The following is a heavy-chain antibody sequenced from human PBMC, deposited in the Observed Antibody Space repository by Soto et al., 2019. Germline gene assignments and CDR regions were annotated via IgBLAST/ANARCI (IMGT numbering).Heavy chain of an antibody. CDR2: VTHSGGT. CDR3: ATSYYDFWSGLKYYFDY. Sequence: SETLSLTCAVYGGSFTGYYWNWIRQSPGKGLEWIGEVTHSGGTKYNPSLKSRVTISVDTSKSQSSLKLNSVTAADTAVYYCATSYYDFWSGLKYYFDYWGRGTLVTVSS. V-gene: IGHV4-34*01. CDR1: GGSFTGYY. J-gene: IGHJ4*02. D-gene: IGHD3-3*01.